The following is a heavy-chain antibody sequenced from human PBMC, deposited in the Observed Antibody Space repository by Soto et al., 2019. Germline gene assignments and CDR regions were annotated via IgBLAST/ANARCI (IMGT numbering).Heavy chain of an antibody. CDR2: INHSGST. Sequence: RQPPGKGLEWIGEINHSGSTNYNPSLKSRVTISVDTSKNQFSLKLSSVTAADTAVYYCARGLSYYYDSSGSLPGDWGQGTLVTVSS. J-gene: IGHJ4*02. CDR3: ARGLSYYYDSSGSLPGD. D-gene: IGHD3-22*01. V-gene: IGHV4-34*01.